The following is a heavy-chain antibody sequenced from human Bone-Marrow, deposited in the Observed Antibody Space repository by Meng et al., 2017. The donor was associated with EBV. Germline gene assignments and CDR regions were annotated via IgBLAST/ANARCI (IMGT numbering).Heavy chain of an antibody. CDR3: ASESGRGFTPDY. J-gene: IGHJ4*02. CDR2: LIPMSDAP. D-gene: IGHD3-10*01. Sequence: QGKRGRPGAGVRRTGPAVKFPGRPSGGTCRGDAVSWVRPAPGQGLEWMGGLIPMSDAPHYAQKFQGRVTITADESTSTHYMDLSGLRSDDTALYYCASESGRGFTPDYWGQGTLVTVSS. CDR1: GGTCRGDA. V-gene: IGHV1-69*12.